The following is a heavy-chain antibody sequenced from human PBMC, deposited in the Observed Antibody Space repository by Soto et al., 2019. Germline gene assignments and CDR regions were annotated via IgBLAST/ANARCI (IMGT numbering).Heavy chain of an antibody. CDR3: AREGILGLFDAYDL. J-gene: IGHJ3*01. V-gene: IGHV1-18*04. D-gene: IGHD3-3*01. CDR2: ISTHNGNT. CDR1: VFTSSG. Sequence: VKVSCKASVFTSSGISWVRQAPGQRLEWMGWISTHNGNTIYAQKFQGRVIMTMDTSTTTVYMELRSLRPDDTAVYLCAREGILGLFDAYDLWGQGTMVTVSS.